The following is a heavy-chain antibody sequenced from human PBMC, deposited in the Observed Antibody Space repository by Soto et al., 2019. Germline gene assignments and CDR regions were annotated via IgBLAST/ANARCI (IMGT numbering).Heavy chain of an antibody. CDR2: ISSSSSYI. D-gene: IGHD1-1*01. Sequence: EVQLVESGGGLVQPGESLRLSCAVSGFTFSSFSMNWVRQAPGKGLEWVSYISSSSSYIYYADSVKGRFTIPRDNAKNSVYLHMNSLRDEDTAVYYCARISETSERYWGQGTLVTVSS. V-gene: IGHV3-48*02. CDR3: ARISETSERY. J-gene: IGHJ4*02. CDR1: GFTFSSFS.